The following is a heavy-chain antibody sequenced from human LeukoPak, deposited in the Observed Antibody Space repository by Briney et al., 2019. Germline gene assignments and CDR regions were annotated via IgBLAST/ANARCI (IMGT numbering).Heavy chain of an antibody. J-gene: IGHJ4*02. D-gene: IGHD6-19*01. CDR2: IYHSGST. Sequence: PSGTLSLTCAVSGDSISSNNWWSWVRQPPGKGLEWIGEIYHSGSTNYNPSLKSRVTISVDKSKNQFSLKMTSVTAADTAVYYCTRAPPYGSGWSKGVLDYWGQGTLVTVSS. CDR1: GDSISSNNW. CDR3: TRAPPYGSGWSKGVLDY. V-gene: IGHV4-4*02.